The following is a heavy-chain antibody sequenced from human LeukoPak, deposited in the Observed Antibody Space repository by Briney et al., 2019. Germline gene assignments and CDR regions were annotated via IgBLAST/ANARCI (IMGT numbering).Heavy chain of an antibody. Sequence: GGSLRLSCAASGFTVSSNYMSWVRQAPGKGLEWVSVIYSGGSTYYADSVKGRFTISRDNSKNTLYLQMNSLRAEDTAVYYCARESTVTTFSFDYWGQGTLVTVSS. CDR2: IYSGGST. V-gene: IGHV3-53*05. J-gene: IGHJ4*02. CDR3: ARESTVTTFSFDY. CDR1: GFTVSSNY. D-gene: IGHD4-17*01.